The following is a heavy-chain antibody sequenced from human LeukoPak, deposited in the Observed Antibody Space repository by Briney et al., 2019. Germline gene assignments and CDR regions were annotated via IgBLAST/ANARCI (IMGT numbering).Heavy chain of an antibody. CDR3: ARGGGSTDYYDSSGYF. Sequence: SETLSLTCAASGGSIRSYYWSWIRQPPGKGLEWIGYIYYSGSTNYNPSLKSRVTISVDTSNNQFSLKLSSVTAADTAVYYCARGGGSTDYYDSSGYFWGQGTLVTVSS. CDR1: GGSIRSYY. J-gene: IGHJ4*02. CDR2: IYYSGST. V-gene: IGHV4-59*01. D-gene: IGHD3-22*01.